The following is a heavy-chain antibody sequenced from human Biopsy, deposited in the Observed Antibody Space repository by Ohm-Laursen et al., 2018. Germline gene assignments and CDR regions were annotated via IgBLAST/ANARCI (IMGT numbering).Heavy chain of an antibody. D-gene: IGHD3-9*01. J-gene: IGHJ1*01. Sequence: SVKVSCKGPGGTFSNYGVNWVRQAPGQGLEWLGGNIPILGTGNYAQKFQDRVTVAADTSTSTATMELRSLRSDDTAVYYCATKLTGYFHHWGQGTLVIVSP. CDR3: ATKLTGYFHH. CDR2: NIPILGTG. V-gene: IGHV1-69*06. CDR1: GGTFSNYG.